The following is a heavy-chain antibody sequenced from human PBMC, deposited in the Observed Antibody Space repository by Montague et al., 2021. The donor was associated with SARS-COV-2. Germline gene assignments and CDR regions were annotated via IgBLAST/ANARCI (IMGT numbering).Heavy chain of an antibody. Sequence: SETLSLTCSISGVSITSYHWSWVRQPAGKGLEWIGHIYASGSTNXSPSLKSRVRLSIDNPKNQFSLTLESLTAADTAVYYCVRDGGNWYYFDYWGQGALVTVSS. J-gene: IGHJ4*02. CDR2: IYASGST. CDR1: GVSITSYH. D-gene: IGHD3-16*01. V-gene: IGHV4-4*07. CDR3: VRDGGNWYYFDY.